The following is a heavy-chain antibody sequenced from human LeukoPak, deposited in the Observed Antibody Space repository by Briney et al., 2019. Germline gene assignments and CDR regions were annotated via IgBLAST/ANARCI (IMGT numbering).Heavy chain of an antibody. CDR3: ARDSGHDAFDI. J-gene: IGHJ3*02. CDR1: GFTFSSYW. CDR2: INSDGSST. Sequence: PGGSLRLSCAASGFTFSSYWMHWVRQAPGKGLVWVSRINSDGSSTSYADSVKGRLTISGDYAKNTLYLQMNSLRAEDTAVYYCARDSGHDAFDIWGQGTTVTVSS. V-gene: IGHV3-74*01.